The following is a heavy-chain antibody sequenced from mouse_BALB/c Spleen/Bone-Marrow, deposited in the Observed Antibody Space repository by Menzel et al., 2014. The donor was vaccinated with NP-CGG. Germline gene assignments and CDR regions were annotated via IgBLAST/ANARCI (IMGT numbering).Heavy chain of an antibody. V-gene: IGHV3-6*02. Sequence: EVKLVESGPGLVKPSQSLSLTCSVTGYSITRGYYWNWIRQFPGNKLEWMGYISYDGSNSYNPSLKNRISITRDTSKNQFFLRLSSVTTEDTASYYCASGSYGGSFAYWGQGTLVTVSA. CDR3: ASGSYGGSFAY. J-gene: IGHJ3*01. D-gene: IGHD1-2*01. CDR1: GYSITRGYY. CDR2: ISYDGSN.